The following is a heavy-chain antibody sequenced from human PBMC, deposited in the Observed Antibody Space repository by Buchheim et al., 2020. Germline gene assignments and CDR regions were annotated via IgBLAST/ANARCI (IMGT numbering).Heavy chain of an antibody. CDR2: IIPIFGTA. CDR1: GGTFSSYA. CDR3: ARHTDGYCTNGVCSQPRDY. D-gene: IGHD2-8*01. J-gene: IGHJ4*02. Sequence: QVQLVQSGAEVKKPGSSVKVSCKASGGTFSSYAISWVRQAPGQGLEWMGGIIPIFGTANYAQKFQGRVTITADESTRTAYMELSSLRSEDTAVYYCARHTDGYCTNGVCSQPRDYWGQGTL. V-gene: IGHV1-69*12.